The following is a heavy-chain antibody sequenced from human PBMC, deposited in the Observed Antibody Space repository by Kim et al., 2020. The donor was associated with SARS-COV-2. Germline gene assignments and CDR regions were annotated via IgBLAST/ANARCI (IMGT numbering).Heavy chain of an antibody. V-gene: IGHV3-33*06. CDR1: GFTFSSYG. Sequence: GGSLRLSCAASGFTFSSYGMHWVRQAPGKGLEWVAVIWYDGSNKYYADSVKGRFTISRDNSKNTLYLQMNSLRAEDTAVYYCAKKGPYYYYGMDVWGQGTTVTVS. J-gene: IGHJ6*02. CDR3: AKKGPYYYYGMDV. CDR2: IWYDGSNK.